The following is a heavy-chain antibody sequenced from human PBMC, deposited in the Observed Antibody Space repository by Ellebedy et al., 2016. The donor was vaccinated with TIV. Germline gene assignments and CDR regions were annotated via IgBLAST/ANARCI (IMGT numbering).Heavy chain of an antibody. Sequence: MPSETLSLTCTVSGRSISGYYWSWIRQPPGKGLEWIGYIHYSGSTIYNPSLKSRVTISVDTSNKQFSLTLTSVTAADTALYYCASSTFDNTNSGLLDYWGQGILVTVSS. J-gene: IGHJ4*02. D-gene: IGHD2-8*01. CDR1: GRSISGYY. V-gene: IGHV4-59*01. CDR3: ASSTFDNTNSGLLDY. CDR2: IHYSGST.